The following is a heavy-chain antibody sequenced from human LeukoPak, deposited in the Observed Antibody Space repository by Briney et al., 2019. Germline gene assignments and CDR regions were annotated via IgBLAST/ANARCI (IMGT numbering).Heavy chain of an antibody. J-gene: IGHJ4*02. Sequence: PSETLSLTCAVYGGSFSGYYWSWIRQPPGKGLEWIGEINHSGSTNYNPSLKSRVTISVDTSKNQFSLKLSSVTAADTAVYYCARGVRYYSGSGSSINDYWGQGTLVTVSS. D-gene: IGHD3-10*01. CDR3: ARGVRYYSGSGSSINDY. CDR1: GGSFSGYY. CDR2: INHSGST. V-gene: IGHV4-34*01.